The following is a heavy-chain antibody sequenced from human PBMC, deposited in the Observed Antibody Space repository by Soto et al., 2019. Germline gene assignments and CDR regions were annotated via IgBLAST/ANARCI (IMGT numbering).Heavy chain of an antibody. J-gene: IGHJ5*02. V-gene: IGHV4-34*01. Sequence: PSETLSLTCTVSGGSISSYYWSWIRQPPGKGLEWIGEINHSGSTNYNPSLKSRVTISVDTSKNQFSLKLSSVTAADTAVYYCATILIGGNWFDPWGQGTLVTVSS. CDR1: GGSISSYY. CDR3: ATILIGGNWFDP. CDR2: INHSGST. D-gene: IGHD2-15*01.